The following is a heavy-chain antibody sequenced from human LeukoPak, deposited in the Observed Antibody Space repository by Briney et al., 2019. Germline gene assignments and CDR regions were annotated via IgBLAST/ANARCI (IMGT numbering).Heavy chain of an antibody. Sequence: PGGSLRLSCAASRFTFRSYPMHWVRQAPGKGLEWVAVISTDGSDKHYRDSVKGRFTISRDNSKNTLYLQTNSLRAEDTAVYYCVRDSAVAAADYYFDYWGQGTLVTVSP. D-gene: IGHD2-15*01. CDR1: RFTFRSYP. CDR3: VRDSAVAAADYYFDY. V-gene: IGHV3-30-3*01. J-gene: IGHJ4*02. CDR2: ISTDGSDK.